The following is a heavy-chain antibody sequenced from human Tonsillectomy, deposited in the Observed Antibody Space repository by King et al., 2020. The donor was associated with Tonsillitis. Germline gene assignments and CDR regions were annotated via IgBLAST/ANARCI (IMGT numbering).Heavy chain of an antibody. D-gene: IGHD3-10*01. CDR3: ARARGTISMGRGAGGY. V-gene: IGHV1-2*02. J-gene: IGHJ4*02. CDR2: INPDSGGT. CDR1: GYTFTGYY. Sequence: QLVQSGAEVKKPGASVKVSCKASGYTFTGYYMHWVRQAPGQGLEWMGWINPDSGGTNYAQKFQGRVTMTRDTSISTAYMELSRLGSDDTAVYYCARARGTISMGRGAGGYWGQGTLVTVSS.